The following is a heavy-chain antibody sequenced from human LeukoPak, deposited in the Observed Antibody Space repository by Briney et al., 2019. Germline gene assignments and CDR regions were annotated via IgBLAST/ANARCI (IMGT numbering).Heavy chain of an antibody. CDR3: ARDPPLGYDFWSGYQGGDY. CDR2: IYSGGST. Sequence: GGSLRLSCAASGFTVSSNYMSWVRQAPGKGLEGVSFIYSGGSTYYADSVKGRFTISRDNSKNTLYLQMNSLRAEDTAVYYCARDPPLGYDFWSGYQGGDYWGQGTLVTVSS. J-gene: IGHJ4*02. CDR1: GFTVSSNY. D-gene: IGHD3-3*01. V-gene: IGHV3-66*02.